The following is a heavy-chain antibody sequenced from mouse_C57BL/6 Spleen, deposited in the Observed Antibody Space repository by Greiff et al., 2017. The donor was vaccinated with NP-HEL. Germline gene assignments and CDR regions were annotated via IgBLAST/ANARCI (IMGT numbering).Heavy chain of an antibody. V-gene: IGHV1-80*01. CDR1: GYAFSSYW. CDR3: ATPITTVVGYYFDY. J-gene: IGHJ2*01. D-gene: IGHD1-1*01. Sequence: QVQLKQSGAELVKPGASVKISCKASGYAFSSYWMNWVKQRPGKGLEWIGQIYPGDGDTNYNGKFKGKATLTADKSSSTAYMQLSSLTSEDSAVYFCATPITTVVGYYFDYWGQGTTLTVSS. CDR2: IYPGDGDT.